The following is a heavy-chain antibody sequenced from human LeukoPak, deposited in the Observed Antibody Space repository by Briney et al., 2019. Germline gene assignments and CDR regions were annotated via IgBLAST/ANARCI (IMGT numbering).Heavy chain of an antibody. Sequence: SETLSLTCTVSGGSISSGSYYWSWIRQPAGKGLEWIGRIYTSGSTNYNPSLKSRVTISVDTSKNQFSLKLSSVTAADTAVYYCAREVGASLFDYWGQGTLVTVSS. V-gene: IGHV4-61*02. CDR3: AREVGASLFDY. J-gene: IGHJ4*02. CDR2: IYTSGST. D-gene: IGHD1-26*01. CDR1: GGSISSGSYY.